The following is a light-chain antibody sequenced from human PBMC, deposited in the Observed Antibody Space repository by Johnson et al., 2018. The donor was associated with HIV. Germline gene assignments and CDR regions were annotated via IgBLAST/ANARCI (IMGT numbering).Light chain of an antibody. CDR2: DNN. Sequence: QSILTQPPSVSAAPGQTVTISCSGSSSNVGSSFVSWYRQVPGTAPKLLIYDNNKRPSGIPGRFSGSKSGPSATLGITGLQTGDEADYYCGTWGRSLSALFGTGTKVTVL. CDR3: GTWGRSLSAL. CDR1: SSNVGSSF. J-gene: IGLJ1*01. V-gene: IGLV1-51*01.